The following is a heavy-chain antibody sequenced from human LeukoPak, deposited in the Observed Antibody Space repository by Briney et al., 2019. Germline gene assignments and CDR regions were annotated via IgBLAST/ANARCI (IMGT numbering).Heavy chain of an antibody. CDR2: INHSGST. J-gene: IGHJ4*02. Sequence: PSETLSLTCAAYGGSFSGYYWSWIRQPPGKGLEWIGEINHSGSTNYNPSLKSRVTISVDTSKNQFSLKLSSVTAADTAVYYCARGETQTFFDYWGQGTLVTVSS. V-gene: IGHV4-34*01. CDR1: GGSFSGYY. CDR3: ARGETQTFFDY.